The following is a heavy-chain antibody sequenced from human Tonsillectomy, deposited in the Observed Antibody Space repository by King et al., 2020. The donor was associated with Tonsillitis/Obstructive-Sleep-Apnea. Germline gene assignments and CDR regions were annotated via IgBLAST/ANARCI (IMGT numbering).Heavy chain of an antibody. J-gene: IGHJ4*02. CDR2: IRYDGRNK. Sequence: VQLVESGGGVVQPGRSLRLSCAASRFTFSSYGMHWVRQAPGKGLEWVAVIRYDGRNKYYADSVKGRFTISRDNYKNTLYMQMNSLRAEDTAVYYCARDYGLGQTPCDYFDYWGQGTLVTVSS. D-gene: IGHD3-10*01. CDR3: ARDYGLGQTPCDYFDY. V-gene: IGHV3-33*01. CDR1: RFTFSSYG.